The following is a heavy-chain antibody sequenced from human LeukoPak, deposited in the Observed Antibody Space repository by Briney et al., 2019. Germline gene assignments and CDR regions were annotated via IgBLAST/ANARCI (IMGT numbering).Heavy chain of an antibody. CDR2: FSHSGIT. D-gene: IGHD6-19*01. V-gene: IGHV4-4*02. CDR1: GASISRGSW. J-gene: IGHJ3*02. CDR3: ASSNCGWGAFDI. Sequence: SDTLSLTCDVSGASISRGSWWSWVRQPPGKGLEWIGEFSHSGITNFNPSLKSRVTISVDKSRNQFSLNLISVTAADTAVYYCASSNCGWGAFDIWGQGTMVTVSS.